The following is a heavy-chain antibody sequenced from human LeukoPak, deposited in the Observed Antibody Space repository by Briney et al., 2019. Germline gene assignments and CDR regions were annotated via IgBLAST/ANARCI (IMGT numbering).Heavy chain of an antibody. CDR1: GFTFSTYG. CDR3: ARDPPRRYDL. V-gene: IGHV3-7*01. Sequence: GGSLRLSCAASGFTFSTYGMTWVRQAPGEGLEWVASINLDGSEKFYVDSVKGRFTISRDNPKNSLYLQMNSLRPEDTAVYYCARDPPRRYDLWGQGTLVIVSS. J-gene: IGHJ5*02. CDR2: INLDGSEK.